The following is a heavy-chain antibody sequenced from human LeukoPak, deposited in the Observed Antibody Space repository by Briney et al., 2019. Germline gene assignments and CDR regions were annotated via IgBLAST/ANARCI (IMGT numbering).Heavy chain of an antibody. D-gene: IGHD6-13*01. V-gene: IGHV3-7*01. CDR2: IKKDGSEK. CDR1: GFTFSTYW. J-gene: IGHJ4*02. Sequence: GGSLRLSCAASGFTFSTYWMSWVRQAPGKGLEWVANIKKDGSEKYYVDSVKGRFTISRDNAKNSLYLQMNSLRAEDKAMYYCARDSAGNDYWGQGTLVTVSS. CDR3: ARDSAGNDY.